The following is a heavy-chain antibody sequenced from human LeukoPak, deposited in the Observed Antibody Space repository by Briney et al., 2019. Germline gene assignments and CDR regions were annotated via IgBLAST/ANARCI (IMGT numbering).Heavy chain of an antibody. Sequence: GGSLRLSCAASGFIFSNYRMSWVRQAPGKGLEWVANIKQDGSDKYYVDSVKGRFTISRDNGKNSLYLQMNSLRAEDTAVYYCAKDGGLWVSAHWGDSWGRGTLVTVSS. CDR2: IKQDGSDK. J-gene: IGHJ4*02. CDR3: AKDGGLWVSAHWGDS. CDR1: GFIFSNYR. D-gene: IGHD7-27*01. V-gene: IGHV3-7*03.